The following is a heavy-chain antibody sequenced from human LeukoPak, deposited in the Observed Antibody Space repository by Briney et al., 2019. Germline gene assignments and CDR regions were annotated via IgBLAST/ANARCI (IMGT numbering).Heavy chain of an antibody. CDR2: IYHSGST. CDR1: GGSISSGGYY. V-gene: IGHV4-30-2*01. Sequence: PSQTLSLTCTVSGGSISSGGYYWSWIRQPPGKGLEWIGYIYHSGSTYYNPSLKSRVTISVDRSKNQFSLKLSSVTAADTAVYYCARGPRLNWNYRGDLDYWGQGTLVTVSS. CDR3: ARGPRLNWNYRGDLDY. D-gene: IGHD1-7*01. J-gene: IGHJ4*02.